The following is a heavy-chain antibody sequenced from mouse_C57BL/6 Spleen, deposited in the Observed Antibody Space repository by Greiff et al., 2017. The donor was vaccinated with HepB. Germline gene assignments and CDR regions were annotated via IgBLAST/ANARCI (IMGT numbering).Heavy chain of an antibody. V-gene: IGHV1-59*01. D-gene: IGHD1-1*01. Sequence: QVHVKQPGAELVRPGTSVKLSCKASGYTFTSYWMHWVKQRPGQGLEWIGVIDPSDSYTNYNQKFKGKATLTVDTSSSTAYMQLSSLTSEDSAVYYCARSTYYYGRSSENYYAMDYWGQGTSVTVSS. J-gene: IGHJ4*01. CDR2: IDPSDSYT. CDR3: ARSTYYYGRSSENYYAMDY. CDR1: GYTFTSYW.